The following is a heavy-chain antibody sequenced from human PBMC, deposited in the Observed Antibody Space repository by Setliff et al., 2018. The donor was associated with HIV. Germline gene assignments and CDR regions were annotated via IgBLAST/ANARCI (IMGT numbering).Heavy chain of an antibody. CDR2: INQERTT. V-gene: IGHV4-34*01. J-gene: IGHJ4*02. Sequence: PSETLSLTCAVYRGSFSHYYWTWIRQSPGKGLEWIAEINQERTTFYNPSLKSRVTMSLDTSRNEVSLRLSSVTAADTAVYYCARLVSSSWSYYFDSWGQGTLVTVSS. D-gene: IGHD6-13*01. CDR1: RGSFSHYY. CDR3: ARLVSSSWSYYFDS.